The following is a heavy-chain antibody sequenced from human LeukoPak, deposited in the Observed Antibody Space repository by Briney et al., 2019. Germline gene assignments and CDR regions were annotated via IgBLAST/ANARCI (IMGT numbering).Heavy chain of an antibody. D-gene: IGHD6-13*01. J-gene: IGHJ4*02. CDR3: ARAVYSSSWDWFDY. CDR2: IRYGGSNK. CDR1: GFTFSNFG. V-gene: IGHV3-30*02. Sequence: GGSLRLSCAASGFTFSNFGMHWVRQAPGKGLEWVAFIRYGGSNKYYADSVKGRFTISRDNSKNTLYLQMNSLRGEDTAVYYCARAVYSSSWDWFDYWGQGTLVTVSS.